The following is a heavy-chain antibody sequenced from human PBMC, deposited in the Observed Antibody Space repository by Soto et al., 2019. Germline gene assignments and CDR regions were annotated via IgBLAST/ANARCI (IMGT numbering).Heavy chain of an antibody. J-gene: IGHJ6*02. CDR1: GGSISSGDYY. Sequence: SETLSLTCTVSGGSISSGDYYWSWIRQPPGKGLEWIGYIYYSGSTYYNPSLKSRVTISVDTSKNQFSLKLSSVTAADTAVYYCARDLRPRTGTGDSYYYGMDVWGQGTTVTVSS. V-gene: IGHV4-30-4*01. CDR2: IYYSGST. D-gene: IGHD7-27*01. CDR3: ARDLRPRTGTGDSYYYGMDV.